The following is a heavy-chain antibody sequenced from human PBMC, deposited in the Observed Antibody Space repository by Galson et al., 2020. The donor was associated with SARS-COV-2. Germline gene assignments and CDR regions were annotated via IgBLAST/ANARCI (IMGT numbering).Heavy chain of an antibody. J-gene: IGHJ5*02. D-gene: IGHD3-10*01. CDR3: ARNYGSGSYGWFDP. V-gene: IGHV3-30*04. Sequence: GGSLRLSCAASGFTFSSYAMHWVRQAPGKGLEWVAVISYDGSNKYYADSVKGRFTISRDNSKNTLYLQMNSLRAEDTAVYYCARNYGSGSYGWFDPWGQGTLVTVSS. CDR1: GFTFSSYA. CDR2: ISYDGSNK.